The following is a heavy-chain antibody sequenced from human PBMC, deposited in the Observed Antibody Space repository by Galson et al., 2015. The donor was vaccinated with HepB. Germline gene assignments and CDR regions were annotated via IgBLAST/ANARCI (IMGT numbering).Heavy chain of an antibody. CDR3: ARDETPTGMDV. Sequence: SLRLSCAASGFTFSSYEMNWVRQAPGKGLEWVSYISSSGSTIYYADSVKGRSTISRDNAKNSLYLQMNSLRAEDTAVYYCARDETPTGMDVWGQGTTVTVSS. CDR2: ISSSGSTI. J-gene: IGHJ6*02. V-gene: IGHV3-48*03. CDR1: GFTFSSYE.